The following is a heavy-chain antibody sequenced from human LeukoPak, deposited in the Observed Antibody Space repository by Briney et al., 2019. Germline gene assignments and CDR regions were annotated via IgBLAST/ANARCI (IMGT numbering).Heavy chain of an antibody. CDR3: ARGRRYYDFWSGYETLNWFDP. J-gene: IGHJ5*02. Sequence: SETLSLTCAVYGGSFSGYYWSWIRQPPGKGLEWIGEINHSGSTNYNPSLKSRVTISVDTSKNQFSLKLSSVTAADTAVYYCARGRRYYDFWSGYETLNWFDPWGQGTLVTVSS. D-gene: IGHD3-3*01. V-gene: IGHV4-34*01. CDR1: GGSFSGYY. CDR2: INHSGST.